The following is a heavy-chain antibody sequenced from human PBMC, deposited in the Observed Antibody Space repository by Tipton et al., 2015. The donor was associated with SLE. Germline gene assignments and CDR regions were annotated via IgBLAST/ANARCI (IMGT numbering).Heavy chain of an antibody. J-gene: IGHJ3*02. V-gene: IGHV5-51*03. D-gene: IGHD2-15*01. CDR3: ARPSDSSYCSGGSCYWDGFDI. CDR2: IYPGDSDT. Sequence: VQLVQSGAEVKKPGESLKTSCKGSGYSFTSYWIGWVRQMSGKGLEWMGIIYPGDSDTRYSPSFQGQVTISADKSISTAYLQWSSLKASDTAMYYCARPSDSSYCSGGSCYWDGFDIWGQGTMVTVSS. CDR1: GYSFTSYW.